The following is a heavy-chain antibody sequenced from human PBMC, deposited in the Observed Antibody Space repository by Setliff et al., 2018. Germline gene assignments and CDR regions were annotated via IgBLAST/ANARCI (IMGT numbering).Heavy chain of an antibody. J-gene: IGHJ3*02. D-gene: IGHD3-3*01. CDR3: ARQAIFGSDAFDI. V-gene: IGHV5-51*01. CDR1: GYSFTNYW. Sequence: PGESLKLSCKGSGYSFTNYWIGWVRQMPGKDLEWMGIIYPGDSDTRYSPSFQGQVTISADTSISTAYLQWSSLKASDTAMYYCARQAIFGSDAFDIWGQGTMVTVSS. CDR2: IYPGDSDT.